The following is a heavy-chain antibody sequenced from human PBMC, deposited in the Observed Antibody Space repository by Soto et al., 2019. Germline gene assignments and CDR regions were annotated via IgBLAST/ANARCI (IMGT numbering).Heavy chain of an antibody. CDR1: GFTFSSYE. D-gene: IGHD5-12*01. CDR2: ISSSGSTI. CDR3: AREMATSPSAFDI. Sequence: PGGSLRLSCAASGFTFSSYEMNWVRQAPGKGLEWVSYISSSGSTIYYADSVKGRFTISRDNAKNSLYLQMNSLRAEDTAVYYCAREMATSPSAFDIWGQGTMVIVSS. J-gene: IGHJ3*02. V-gene: IGHV3-48*03.